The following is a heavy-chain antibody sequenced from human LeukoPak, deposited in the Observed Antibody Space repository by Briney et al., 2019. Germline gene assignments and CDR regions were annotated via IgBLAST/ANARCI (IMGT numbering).Heavy chain of an antibody. J-gene: IGHJ4*02. CDR2: ISWNSGSI. D-gene: IGHD2-2*01. CDR1: GFTFSSYA. Sequence: PGGSLRLSCAASGFTFSSYAMNWVRQAPGKGLEWVSGISWNSGSIGYADSVKGRFTISRDNAKNSLYLQMNSLRAEDTALYYCAKVFRKNQLLPVFDYWGQGTLVTASS. V-gene: IGHV3-9*01. CDR3: AKVFRKNQLLPVFDY.